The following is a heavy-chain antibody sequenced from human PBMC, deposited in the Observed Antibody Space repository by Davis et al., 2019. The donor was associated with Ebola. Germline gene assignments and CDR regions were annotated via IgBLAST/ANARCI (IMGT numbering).Heavy chain of an antibody. D-gene: IGHD1-7*01. Sequence: LRLSCTVSGGSISTSGYYWGWVRQFPGTGLEWIGYIYYSGNSYYNPSLKSRVTMSVDTSKNRFFLKMSYVTAADTAVYYCARGRGWNYRGVFDYWGQGTLVTVSS. CDR2: IYYSGNS. J-gene: IGHJ4*02. CDR1: GGSISTSGYY. CDR3: ARGRGWNYRGVFDY. V-gene: IGHV4-31*03.